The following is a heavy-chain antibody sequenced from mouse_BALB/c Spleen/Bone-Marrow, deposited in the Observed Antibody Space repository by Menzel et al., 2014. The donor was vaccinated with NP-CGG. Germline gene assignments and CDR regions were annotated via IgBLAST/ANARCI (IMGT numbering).Heavy chain of an antibody. D-gene: IGHD4-1*01. Sequence: QVQLQQSSGAELVKPGTSVKLSCKASGYTFTNYYIYWVKQRPGQGLEWIGEINPTNGGTNFNEKFKTKATLTVDKSSSTAYMQLSSLTSEDSAVYSCTTLGRFACWGQGTLVTVSA. CDR1: GYTFTNYY. J-gene: IGHJ3*01. CDR3: TTLGRFAC. V-gene: IGHV1S81*02. CDR2: INPTNGGT.